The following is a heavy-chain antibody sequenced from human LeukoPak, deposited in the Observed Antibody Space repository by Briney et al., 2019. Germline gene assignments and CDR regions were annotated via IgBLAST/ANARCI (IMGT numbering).Heavy chain of an antibody. CDR1: GGSISSYY. V-gene: IGHV4-4*07. CDR3: VRDIWGYDYGVWWFDP. D-gene: IGHD4-17*01. J-gene: IGHJ5*02. Sequence: SETLSLTCTVSGGSISSYYWSWIRRPAGKGLEWIGRIYTSGSTNYNPSLKSRVTMSVDTSKNQFSLKLSSVTAADTAVYYCVRDIWGYDYGVWWFDPWGQGTLVTVSS. CDR2: IYTSGST.